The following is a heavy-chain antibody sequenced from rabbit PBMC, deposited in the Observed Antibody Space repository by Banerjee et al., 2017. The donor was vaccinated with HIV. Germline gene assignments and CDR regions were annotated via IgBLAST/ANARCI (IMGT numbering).Heavy chain of an antibody. CDR2: IATGSGTI. CDR1: VFYLSSRYW. CDR3: ARGADYAGYGFNL. Sequence: QEQLEESGGDLVKPEGSLTLTRTASVFYLSSRYWICWVRQAPGKGLEWIACIATGSGTINYASWAKGRFTISKTSSTTVTLQMTSLTAADTATYFCARGADYAGYGFNLWGPGTLVT. V-gene: IGHV1S45*01. J-gene: IGHJ4*01. D-gene: IGHD7-1*01.